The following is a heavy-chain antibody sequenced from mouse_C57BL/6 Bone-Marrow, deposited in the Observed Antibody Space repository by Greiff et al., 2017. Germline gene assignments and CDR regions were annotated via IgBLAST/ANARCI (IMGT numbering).Heavy chain of an antibody. J-gene: IGHJ4*01. Sequence: EVKLLESVAELVRPGASVKLSCTASGFNIKNTYMHWVKQRPEQGLEWIGRIDPANGNTKYAPKFPGKAPITADTSSHTAYLQLGRLPSEDTAIYYCARGSDPYYAMDYWGQRNSVTVSS. CDR2: IDPANGNT. CDR3: ARGSDPYYAMDY. D-gene: IGHD1-3*01. V-gene: IGHV14-3*01. CDR1: GFNIKNTY.